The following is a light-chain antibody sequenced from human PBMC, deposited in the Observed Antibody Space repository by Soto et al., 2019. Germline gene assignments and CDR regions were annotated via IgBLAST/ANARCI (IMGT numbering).Light chain of an antibody. J-gene: IGKJ2*01. CDR1: QSVNSN. CDR2: GAS. V-gene: IGKV3-15*01. CDR3: QHYNDWGT. Sequence: EIVMTQSPATLSVSPGERATLSCRASQSVNSNLAWYQQKPGQAPRLLIYGASTRATGIPARFSGRGFGTEFTLTISSLQSEDFVTYYCQHYNDWGTFGQGTKLEIK.